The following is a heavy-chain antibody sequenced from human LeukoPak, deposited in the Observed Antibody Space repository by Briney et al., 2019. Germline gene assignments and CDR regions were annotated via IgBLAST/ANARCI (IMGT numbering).Heavy chain of an antibody. J-gene: IGHJ4*02. V-gene: IGHV3-23*01. CDR1: GFTFSSYA. CDR3: AKGDPPAQTYYYDSSGYLFDY. Sequence: GGSLRLSCAASGFTFSSYAMSWVRQAPGKGLEWVSAICGSGGSTYYADSVKGRFTISRDNSKNTLYLQMNSLRAEDTAVYYCAKGDPPAQTYYYDSSGYLFDYWGQGTLVTVSS. D-gene: IGHD3-22*01. CDR2: ICGSGGST.